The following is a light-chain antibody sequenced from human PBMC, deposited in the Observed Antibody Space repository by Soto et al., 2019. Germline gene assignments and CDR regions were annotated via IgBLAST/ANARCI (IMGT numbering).Light chain of an antibody. CDR2: EVS. CDR3: SSYTSITSSVI. CDR1: SSDVGSYEY. Sequence: QSVLTQPASVSGSPGQSITISCTGTSSDVGSYEYVSWYQQHPGKAPKLMIYEVSNRPSGVSTRFSGSKSGNTASLTISGLQAEDEADYYCSSYTSITSSVIFGGGTKLTVL. V-gene: IGLV2-14*01. J-gene: IGLJ2*01.